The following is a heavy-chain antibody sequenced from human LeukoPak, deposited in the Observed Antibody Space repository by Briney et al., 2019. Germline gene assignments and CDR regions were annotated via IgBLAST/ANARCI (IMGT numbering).Heavy chain of an antibody. CDR1: GFTFSSYW. Sequence: GGSLRLSCAASGFTFSSYWMSWVRQAPGKGLEWVANIKQDGSEKYYVDSVKGRFTISRDNAKNSLYLHMNSLRAEDTGVYYCARDYNYGIYYYMDVWGKGTTVTVSS. J-gene: IGHJ6*03. D-gene: IGHD4-17*01. V-gene: IGHV3-7*01. CDR2: IKQDGSEK. CDR3: ARDYNYGIYYYMDV.